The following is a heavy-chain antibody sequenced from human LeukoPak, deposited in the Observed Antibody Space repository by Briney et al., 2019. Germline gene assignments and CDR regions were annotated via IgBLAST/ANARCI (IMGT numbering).Heavy chain of an antibody. V-gene: IGHV3-23*01. D-gene: IGHD3-3*01. Sequence: GGSLRLSCAASRFTFSSYAMTWVRQAPGKGLEWVSAVSGSGGSTFYADSVKGRFTISRDNSRNTLYLQMSSLRSEDTAVYYCARDRWDPLQTTLYPVRFLCEKKPCHNWFDPWGQGTLVTVSS. CDR1: RFTFSSYA. CDR3: ARDRWDPLQTTLYPVRFLCEKKPCHNWFDP. J-gene: IGHJ5*02. CDR2: VSGSGGST.